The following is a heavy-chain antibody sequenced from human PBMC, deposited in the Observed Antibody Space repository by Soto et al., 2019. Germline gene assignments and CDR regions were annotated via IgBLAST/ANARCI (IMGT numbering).Heavy chain of an antibody. CDR2: IHGSGGRT. J-gene: IGHJ5*02. V-gene: IGHV3-23*01. Sequence: PGGSLRLSCAASGFTFRNYAMSWVRQAPGKGLEWVSSIHGSGGRTYYSDSVKGRFTVPRDDSEKTLYLQMSSLRVDDTAVYYCAKDAVPGNGEWDWSDPWGQGTLVTVSS. CDR1: GFTFRNYA. CDR3: AKDAVPGNGEWDWSDP. D-gene: IGHD3-10*01.